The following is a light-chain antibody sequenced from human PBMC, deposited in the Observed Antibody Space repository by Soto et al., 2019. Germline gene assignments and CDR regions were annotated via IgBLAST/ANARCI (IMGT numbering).Light chain of an antibody. J-gene: IGKJ2*01. CDR3: QHYGSSAYT. V-gene: IGKV3-20*01. Sequence: EIVLTQSPGTLSLSPGERATLSCRASQSVRSNYLAWYQQKPGQAPRLLIYGASSRATGIPDRFSGSGSGTDFTLTISRLEPEDSAVYYCQHYGSSAYTFGQWTTLEIK. CDR2: GAS. CDR1: QSVRSNY.